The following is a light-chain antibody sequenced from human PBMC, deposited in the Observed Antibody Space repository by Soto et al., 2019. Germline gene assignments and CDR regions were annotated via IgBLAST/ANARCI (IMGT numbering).Light chain of an antibody. V-gene: IGLV1-51*02. CDR2: ENN. Sequence: QSVLTQPPSVSAAPGQKVTISCSGSSSNIGNNYVSWYQQLPGTAPKLLIYENNKRPSGIPDRFSGSKSGTSATLGITGLQTGDEADYYCGTWDSNLSGHWVFGGGTKVTVL. CDR3: GTWDSNLSGHWV. CDR1: SSNIGNNY. J-gene: IGLJ3*02.